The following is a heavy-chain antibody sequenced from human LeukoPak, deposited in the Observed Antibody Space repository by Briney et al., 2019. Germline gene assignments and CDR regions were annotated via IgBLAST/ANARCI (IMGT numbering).Heavy chain of an antibody. CDR2: INPNSGGT. J-gene: IGHJ3*02. D-gene: IGHD1-7*01. CDR1: GYTFTGYY. Sequence: ASVKVSCKASGYTFTGYYMHWVRQAPGQGLEWMGWINPNSGGTNYAQKFQGRVTMTRDTSISTAYMELSRLRSDDTAVYYCARDRQNWNYNDAFDIWGQGAMVTVSS. CDR3: ARDRQNWNYNDAFDI. V-gene: IGHV1-2*02.